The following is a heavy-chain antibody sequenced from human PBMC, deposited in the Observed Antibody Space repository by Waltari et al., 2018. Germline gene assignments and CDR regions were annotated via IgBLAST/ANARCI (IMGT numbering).Heavy chain of an antibody. V-gene: IGHV3-33*01. J-gene: IGHJ5*02. CDR2: IWYVGSNN. D-gene: IGHD2-2*01. CDR1: GFTFSSYG. Sequence: QVQLVESGGGVVQPGRSLRLSCAASGFTFSSYGMHWVRQAPGKGGECVAVIWYVGSNNYYADSVKGRVTSTRDNSRNTLYLQMNSLRAEDTAVYYCARDPSPAAPVNWFDPWGQGTLVTVSS. CDR3: ARDPSPAAPVNWFDP.